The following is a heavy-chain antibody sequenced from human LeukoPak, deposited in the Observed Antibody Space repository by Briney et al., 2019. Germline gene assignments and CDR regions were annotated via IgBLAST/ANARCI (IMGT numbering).Heavy chain of an antibody. CDR2: ISYDGSNK. V-gene: IGHV3-30*18. D-gene: IGHD3-3*01. CDR1: GFTFSSYG. J-gene: IGHJ4*02. CDR3: TKGYDFWSGYLAY. Sequence: GRSLRLSCAASGFTFSSYGMHWVRQAPGKGLEWVAVISYDGSNKYYADSVKGRFTISRDNSKNTLYLQMNSLRAEDTAVYYCTKGYDFWSGYLAYWGQGTLVTVSS.